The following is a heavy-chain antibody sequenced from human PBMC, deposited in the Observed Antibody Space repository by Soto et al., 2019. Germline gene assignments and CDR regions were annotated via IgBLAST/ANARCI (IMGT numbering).Heavy chain of an antibody. CDR3: ATTGNFGSGTSFRVDY. V-gene: IGHV1-2*02. Sequence: QVQLVQSGAEVKKPGASVQVSCKASGYTFTGYYVHWVRQAPGQGLEWMGWINPNSGGTIYPQKFQGRVTMTRDTSISTAYMELSSLTFDDTGVYYCATTGNFGSGTSFRVDYWGQGTLVTVSS. J-gene: IGHJ4*02. D-gene: IGHD3-10*01. CDR2: INPNSGGT. CDR1: GYTFTGYY.